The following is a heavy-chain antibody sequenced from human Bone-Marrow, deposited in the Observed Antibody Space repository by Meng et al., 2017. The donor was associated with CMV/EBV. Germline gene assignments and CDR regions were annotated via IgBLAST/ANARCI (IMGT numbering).Heavy chain of an antibody. D-gene: IGHD3-3*01. CDR2: ISYDGSNK. Sequence: GGSLRLSCAASGFTFSSYAMHWVRQAPGKGLEWVAVISYDGSNKYYADSVKGRFTISRDNSKNTLYLRMNSLRAEDTAVYYCARDSDSVRYYDFWSGYYGMDVWGQGTTVTVSS. J-gene: IGHJ6*02. CDR3: ARDSDSVRYYDFWSGYYGMDV. V-gene: IGHV3-30*04. CDR1: GFTFSSYA.